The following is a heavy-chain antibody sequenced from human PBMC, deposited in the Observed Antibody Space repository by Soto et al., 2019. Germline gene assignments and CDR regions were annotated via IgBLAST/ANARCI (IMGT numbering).Heavy chain of an antibody. CDR2: IYYSGST. Sequence: SETLSLTCTVSGGSISSYYWSWIRQPPGKGLEWIGYIYYSGSTNYNPSLKSRVTISVDTSKNQFSLKLSSVTAADTAVYYCARAAYGATGNFDYWGQGTLVTVYS. D-gene: IGHD3-10*01. CDR1: GGSISSYY. CDR3: ARAAYGATGNFDY. V-gene: IGHV4-59*01. J-gene: IGHJ4*02.